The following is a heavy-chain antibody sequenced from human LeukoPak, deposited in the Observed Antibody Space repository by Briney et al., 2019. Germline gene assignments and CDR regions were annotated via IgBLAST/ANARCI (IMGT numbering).Heavy chain of an antibody. D-gene: IGHD5-18*01. CDR1: GGSISGYY. Sequence: SETLSLTCAVYGGSISGYYWSWIRQPPGKGLEWIGEINHSGSTNYNPSLKSRVTISVDTSKNQFSLKLSSVTAADTAVYYCARMVSFDYWGQGTLVTVSS. J-gene: IGHJ4*02. CDR2: INHSGST. CDR3: ARMVSFDY. V-gene: IGHV4-34*01.